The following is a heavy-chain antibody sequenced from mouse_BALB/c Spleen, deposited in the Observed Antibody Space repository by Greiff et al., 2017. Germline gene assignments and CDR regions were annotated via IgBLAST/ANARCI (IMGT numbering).Heavy chain of an antibody. CDR2: IYPGSGST. J-gene: IGHJ4*01. Sequence: LQQPGSELVRPGASVKLSCKASGHTFTSYWMHWVKQRPGQGLEWIGNIYPGSGSTNYDEKFKSKATLTVDTSSSTAYMQLSSLTSEDSAVYYCTREGMDYWGQGTSVTVSS. CDR1: GHTFTSYW. V-gene: IGHV1S22*01. CDR3: TREGMDY.